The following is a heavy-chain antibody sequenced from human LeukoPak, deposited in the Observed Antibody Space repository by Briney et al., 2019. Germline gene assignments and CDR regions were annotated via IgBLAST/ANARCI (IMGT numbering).Heavy chain of an antibody. J-gene: IGHJ6*02. D-gene: IGHD3-9*01. Sequence: ASVKVSCKASGYTFTSYDINWVRQATGQGLGWMGWMNPNSGNTGYAQKFQGRVTMTRNTSISTAYMELSSLRSEDTAVYYCARGNALRYFDWLLSTDYGMDVWGQGTTVTVSS. CDR1: GYTFTSYD. V-gene: IGHV1-8*01. CDR3: ARGNALRYFDWLLSTDYGMDV. CDR2: MNPNSGNT.